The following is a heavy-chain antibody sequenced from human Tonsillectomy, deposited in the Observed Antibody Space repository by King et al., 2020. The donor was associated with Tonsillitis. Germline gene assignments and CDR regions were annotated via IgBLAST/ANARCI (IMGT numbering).Heavy chain of an antibody. CDR1: GYTFTGYY. J-gene: IGHJ4*02. V-gene: IGHV1-2*02. CDR2: INPNSGGT. CDR3: ARAWHYYDSSGYYSARDYFDY. Sequence: VQLVESGAEVKKPGASVKVSCKASGYTFTGYYMHWVRQAPGQGLEWMGWINPNSGGTNYAQKFQGRVTMTSDTSISTAYMELSRLRSDDTAVYYCARAWHYYDSSGYYSARDYFDYWGQGTLVTVSS. D-gene: IGHD3-22*01.